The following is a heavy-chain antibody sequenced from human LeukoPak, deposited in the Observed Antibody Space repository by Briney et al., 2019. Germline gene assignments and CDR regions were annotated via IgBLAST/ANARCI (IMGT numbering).Heavy chain of an antibody. CDR1: GYTFTGYY. Sequence: GASVKVSCKASGYTFTGYYIHWVRQAPGQGLKWMGWINPNTGGTNYAQKFQGRVTMTRDSSISTAYMELSRLRSDDTAVYYCARAYCSSTSCFNLWGPGTLVTVSS. D-gene: IGHD2-2*01. V-gene: IGHV1-2*02. CDR2: INPNTGGT. J-gene: IGHJ4*02. CDR3: ARAYCSSTSCFNL.